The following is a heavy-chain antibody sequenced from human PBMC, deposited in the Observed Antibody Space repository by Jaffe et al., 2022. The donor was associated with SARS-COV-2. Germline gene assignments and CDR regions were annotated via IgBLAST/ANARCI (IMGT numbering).Heavy chain of an antibody. CDR1: GFTFTSSA. D-gene: IGHD4-17*01. V-gene: IGHV1-58*01. J-gene: IGHJ4*02. CDR3: AAVDDYGDYVFDY. CDR2: IVVGSGNT. Sequence: QMQLVQSGPEVKKPGTSVKVSCKASGFTFTSSAVQWVRQARGQRLEWIGWIVVGSGNTNYAQKFQERVTITRDMSTSTAYMELSSLRSEDTAVYYCAAVDDYGDYVFDYWGQGTLVTVSS.